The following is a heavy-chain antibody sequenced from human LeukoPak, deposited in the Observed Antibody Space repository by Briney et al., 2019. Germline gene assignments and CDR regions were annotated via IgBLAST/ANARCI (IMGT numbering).Heavy chain of an antibody. CDR3: ARGRGITMIVTGNY. V-gene: IGHV1-18*01. CDR1: GYTFINYG. CDR2: ISAYNGNT. J-gene: IGHJ4*02. D-gene: IGHD3-22*01. Sequence: GASVKVSCKASGYTFINYGISWVRQAPGQGLEWMGWISAYNGNTNSAPKVQGRITMTTDTSTSTAYMELRSLRSDDTAVYYCARGRGITMIVTGNYWGQGTLVTVSS.